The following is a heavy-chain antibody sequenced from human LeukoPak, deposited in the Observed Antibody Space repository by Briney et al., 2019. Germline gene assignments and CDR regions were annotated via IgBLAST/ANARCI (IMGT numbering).Heavy chain of an antibody. V-gene: IGHV3-73*01. CDR3: ANRGSDY. Sequence: PGGSLRLSCAASGFTFSGSAMHWVRQASGKGLEWVGRIRSKANSYATVYAASVKGRFTISRDDSKNTAYLQMNSLKTEDTAVYYCANRGSDYWGQGTLVTVSS. CDR2: IRSKANSYAT. D-gene: IGHD1/OR15-1a*01. J-gene: IGHJ4*02. CDR1: GFTFSGSA.